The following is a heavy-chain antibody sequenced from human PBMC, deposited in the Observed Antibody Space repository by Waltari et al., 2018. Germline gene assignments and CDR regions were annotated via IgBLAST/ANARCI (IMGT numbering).Heavy chain of an antibody. V-gene: IGHV3-74*01. D-gene: IGHD6-13*01. Sequence: EEQLVESGGGLVQPGESLRLSCAASGFTFSRYWMDWVRQAPGKGLVWVSRINSDGSSTIYAEYVKGRFTISRDNAKNTLYVQMNRLRAEDTAVYYCARVATKTYSSPVPGRPYYYGMDVWGQGTTVTVSS. J-gene: IGHJ6*02. CDR2: INSDGSST. CDR3: ARVATKTYSSPVPGRPYYYGMDV. CDR1: GFTFSRYW.